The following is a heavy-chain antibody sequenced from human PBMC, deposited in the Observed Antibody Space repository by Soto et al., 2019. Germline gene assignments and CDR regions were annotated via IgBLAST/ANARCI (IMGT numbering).Heavy chain of an antibody. CDR3: AASIFYHGMDV. CDR1: GYTFTNYW. J-gene: IGHJ6*02. Sequence: PGESLKISCKGSGYTFTNYWIGWVRQMPGKGLEWMGIIYPGDSDTKYNPSFQGQVTISADKSITTTYLQWRSLKASDTAIYYCAASIFYHGMDVWGQGTTVTVSS. V-gene: IGHV5-51*01. CDR2: IYPGDSDT.